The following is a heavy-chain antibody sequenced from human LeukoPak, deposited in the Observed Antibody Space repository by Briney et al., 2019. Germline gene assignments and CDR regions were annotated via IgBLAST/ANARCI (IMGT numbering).Heavy chain of an antibody. J-gene: IGHJ4*02. CDR1: GGSISSYY. D-gene: IGHD2-21*02. V-gene: IGHV4-59*01. CDR3: ARDLNDFLDY. CDR2: IYYSGST. Sequence: SETLSLTCTVSGGSISSYYWSWIRQPPGKGLEWIGYIYYSGSTNYNPSLKSRVTISVDTSKNQFSLKLSSVTAADTAVYYCARDLNDFLDYWGQGTLVTVSS.